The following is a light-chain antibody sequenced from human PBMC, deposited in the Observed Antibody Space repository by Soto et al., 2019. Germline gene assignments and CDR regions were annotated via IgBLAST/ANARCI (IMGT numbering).Light chain of an antibody. CDR1: SSNIGADYD. V-gene: IGLV1-40*01. CDR2: GNS. CDR3: QSYDSSLSGYV. Sequence: QSVLTQPPSVSGAPGQRVTISCTGSSSNIGADYDVHWYQQLPGTAPKLLIYGNSNRPSGVPDRFSGSKSGTSASLAITVLQAEDEADYYCQSYDSSLSGYVFGTGTKLTVL. J-gene: IGLJ1*01.